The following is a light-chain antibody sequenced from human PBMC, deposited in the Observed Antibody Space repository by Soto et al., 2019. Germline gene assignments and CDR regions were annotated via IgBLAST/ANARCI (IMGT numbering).Light chain of an antibody. V-gene: IGLV1-40*01. Sequence: QSVLTQPPSVCGAPGQRVTISCTGSSSNIGAGYDVHWYQQLPGTAPKLLIYGNSNRPSGVPDRFSGSKSGTSASLAITGLQAEDEADYYCQSYDSSLSGNYVFGTGTKVTVL. CDR1: SSNIGAGYD. J-gene: IGLJ1*01. CDR2: GNS. CDR3: QSYDSSLSGNYV.